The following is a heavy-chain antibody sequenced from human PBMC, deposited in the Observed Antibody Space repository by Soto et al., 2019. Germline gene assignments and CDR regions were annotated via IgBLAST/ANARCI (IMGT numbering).Heavy chain of an antibody. CDR2: IDWDDDK. V-gene: IGHV2-70*11. D-gene: IGHD3-3*01. Sequence: ESGPTLVNPTQTLTLTCTFSGFSLSTSGMCVSWIRQPPGKALEWLARIDWDDDKYYSTSLKTRLTISKDTSKNQVVLTMTNMDPVDTATYYCARVSYDFWSGYYAPLYFDYWGQGTLVTVSS. CDR1: GFSLSTSGMC. J-gene: IGHJ4*02. CDR3: ARVSYDFWSGYYAPLYFDY.